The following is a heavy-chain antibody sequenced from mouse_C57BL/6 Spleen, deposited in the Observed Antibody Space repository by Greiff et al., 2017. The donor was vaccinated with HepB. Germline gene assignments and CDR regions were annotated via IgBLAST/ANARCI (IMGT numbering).Heavy chain of an antibody. J-gene: IGHJ4*01. V-gene: IGHV1-7*01. CDR1: GYTFTSYW. CDR2: INPSSGYT. CDR3: ARFNDGYYDAMDY. D-gene: IGHD2-3*01. Sequence: QVQLQQSGAELAKPGASVKLSCKASGYTFTSYWMHWVKQRPGQGLEWIGYINPSSGYTKYNQKFKDKATLTADKSSSTAYMPLSSLTYEDSAVYYCARFNDGYYDAMDYWGQGTSVTVSS.